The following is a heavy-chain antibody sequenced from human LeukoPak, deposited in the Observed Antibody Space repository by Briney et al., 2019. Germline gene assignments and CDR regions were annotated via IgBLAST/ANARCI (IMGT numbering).Heavy chain of an antibody. J-gene: IGHJ3*01. D-gene: IGHD2-2*03. CDR1: GFTFSTYT. Sequence: PGGSLRLSCAASGFTFSTYTMNWVRQAPGKGLEWVSSISRSTSYIYYADSVKGRFTISRDNAKNSLYLQMNSLRAEDTAVYYCARDYAKLGYCSGSSCPDAFDVWGQGTMVTVSS. V-gene: IGHV3-21*01. CDR2: ISRSTSYI. CDR3: ARDYAKLGYCSGSSCPDAFDV.